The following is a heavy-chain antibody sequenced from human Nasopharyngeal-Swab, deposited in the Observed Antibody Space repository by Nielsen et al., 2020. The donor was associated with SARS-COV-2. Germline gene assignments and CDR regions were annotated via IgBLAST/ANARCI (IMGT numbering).Heavy chain of an antibody. CDR2: INHSGST. D-gene: IGHD2/OR15-2a*01. V-gene: IGHV4-34*01. CDR3: ASTLRLRRKGGVVDY. CDR1: GGSISRGGYY. Sequence: SETLSLTCTVSGGSISRGGYYWSWNRQHPGKGLEWIGEINHSGSTNYNPSLKSRVTISVDTSKNQFSLKLSSVTAADTAVYYCASTLRLRRKGGVVDYWGQGTLVTVSS. J-gene: IGHJ4*02.